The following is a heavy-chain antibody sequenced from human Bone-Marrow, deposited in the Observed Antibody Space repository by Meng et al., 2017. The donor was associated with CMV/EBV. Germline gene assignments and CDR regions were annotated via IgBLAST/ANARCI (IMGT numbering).Heavy chain of an antibody. J-gene: IGHJ6*04. CDR3: AKDGGYSYVSYYYYYGMDV. CDR2: IYSGGST. V-gene: IGHV3-66*02. D-gene: IGHD5-18*01. CDR1: GFTVSSNY. Sequence: GESLKISCAASGFTVSSNYMSWVRQAPGKGLEWVSVIYSGGSTYYADSVKGRFTISRDNSKNTLYLQMNSLRAEDTAVYYCAKDGGYSYVSYYYYYGMDVWGEGTTVTVSS.